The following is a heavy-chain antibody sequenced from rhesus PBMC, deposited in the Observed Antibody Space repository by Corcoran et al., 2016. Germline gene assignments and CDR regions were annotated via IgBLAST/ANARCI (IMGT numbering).Heavy chain of an antibody. Sequence: EVQLVESGGGLVQPGGSLRLSCTASGFTFSDYYMDWVRQAPGKGLEWVSSISSGSGSTTLYPDSVKGRFTISRDSAKNTLYLQMNNLRAEDTAVYYCARAPDRFDVWGAGVL. J-gene: IGHJ5-1*01. CDR2: ISSGSGSTT. V-gene: IGHV3-110*02. CDR3: ARAPDRFDV. CDR1: GFTFSDYY.